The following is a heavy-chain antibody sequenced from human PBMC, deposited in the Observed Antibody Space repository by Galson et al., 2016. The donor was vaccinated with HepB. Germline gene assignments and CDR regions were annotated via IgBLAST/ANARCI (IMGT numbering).Heavy chain of an antibody. CDR2: IKSKTDGGTT. CDR1: GFTFSNAW. CDR3: TTVGYCSGGSCYAGLDY. D-gene: IGHD2-15*01. V-gene: IGHV3-15*01. Sequence: SLRLSCAASGFTFSNAWMSWVRQAPGKGLEWVGRIKSKTDGGTTDYAAPVKGRFTISRDDSKNTLYLQMNSLKTEDTAVYYGTTVGYCSGGSCYAGLDYWGQGTLVTVSS. J-gene: IGHJ4*02.